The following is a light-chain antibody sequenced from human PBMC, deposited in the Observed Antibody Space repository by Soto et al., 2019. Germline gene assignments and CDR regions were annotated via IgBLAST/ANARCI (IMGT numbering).Light chain of an antibody. CDR2: DND. CDR1: SSNIGNNY. V-gene: IGLV1-51*01. CDR3: GAWDSSLSGVV. J-gene: IGLJ2*01. Sequence: QLVLTQPPSVSAAPGQKVTISCSGSSSNIGNNYVSWYQQVPGTAPKLLIHDNDKRPSGIPDRFSGSKSGTSATLGITGLQTGDEADYYCGAWDSSLSGVVFGGGTKLTVL.